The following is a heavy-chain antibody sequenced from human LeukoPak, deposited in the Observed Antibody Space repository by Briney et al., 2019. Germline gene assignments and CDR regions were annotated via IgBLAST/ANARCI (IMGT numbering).Heavy chain of an antibody. D-gene: IGHD3-3*01. Sequence: GASVKVSCKASGYTFTGYYMHWVRQAPGQGLEWMGWINPNSGGTNYAQKLQGRVTMTTDTSTSTAYMELRSLRSDDTAVYYCARDWSLYYDFWSGYGPAYYYYYGMDVWGQGTTVTVSS. V-gene: IGHV1-2*02. CDR1: GYTFTGYY. CDR3: ARDWSLYYDFWSGYGPAYYYYYGMDV. J-gene: IGHJ6*02. CDR2: INPNSGGT.